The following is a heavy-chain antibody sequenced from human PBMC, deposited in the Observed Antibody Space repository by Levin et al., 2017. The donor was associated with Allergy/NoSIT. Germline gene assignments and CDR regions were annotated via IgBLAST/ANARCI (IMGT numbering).Heavy chain of an antibody. D-gene: IGHD4-17*01. CDR2: IQSGGGT. Sequence: ETLSLTCAASEFTVSNKYMTWVRQAPGKGLEWVSIIQSGGGTHYADSVKGRFTISRDTSMNTLYLQMNYLRVEDTAMYYCASGATVITRYFDFWGQGTLVTVSS. CDR1: EFTVSNKY. CDR3: ASGATVITRYFDF. V-gene: IGHV3-53*01. J-gene: IGHJ4*02.